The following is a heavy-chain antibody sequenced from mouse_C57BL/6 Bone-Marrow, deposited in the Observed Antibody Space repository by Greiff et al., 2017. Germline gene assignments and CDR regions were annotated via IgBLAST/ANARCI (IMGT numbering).Heavy chain of an antibody. V-gene: IGHV1-61*01. CDR2: IYPSDSET. Sequence: QVQLQQPGAELVRPGSSVKLSCKASGYTFTSYWMDWVKQRPGQGLEWIGNIYPSDSETHYNQKFKDKATLTVDKSSSTAYMQLSSLTSEDSAVYYCARSPYFDDAMDYWGQGTSVTVSS. CDR3: ARSPYFDDAMDY. J-gene: IGHJ4*01. CDR1: GYTFTSYW.